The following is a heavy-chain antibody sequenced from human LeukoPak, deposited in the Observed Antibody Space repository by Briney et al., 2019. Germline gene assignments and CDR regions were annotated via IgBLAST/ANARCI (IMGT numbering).Heavy chain of an antibody. CDR3: ARVGYGSGSWGWFDP. D-gene: IGHD3-10*01. CDR2: IYYSGTT. Sequence: SETLSLTCTVSGGSISGFFWTWIRQSPGKGLEYIGYIYYSGTTDYNPTLKSRVSMSVDTSKNQFFLNMTSVTAADTAIYYCARVGYGSGSWGWFDPWGQGTLVTVSS. CDR1: GGSISGFF. J-gene: IGHJ5*02. V-gene: IGHV4-59*01.